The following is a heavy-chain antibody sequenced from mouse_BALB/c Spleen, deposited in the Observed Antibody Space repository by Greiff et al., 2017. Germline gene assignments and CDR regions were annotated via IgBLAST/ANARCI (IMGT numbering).Heavy chain of an antibody. CDR1: GFTFSSYG. CDR3: AKIHYYGYGAMDY. D-gene: IGHD1-2*01. V-gene: IGHV5-6-3*01. CDR2: INSNGGST. J-gene: IGHJ4*01. Sequence: EVKLVDSGGGLVQPGGSLKLSCAASGFTFSSYGMSWVRQTPDKRLELVATINSNGGSTYYPDSVKGRFTISRDNAKNTLYLQMSSLKSEDTAMYYCAKIHYYGYGAMDYWGQGTSVTVSS.